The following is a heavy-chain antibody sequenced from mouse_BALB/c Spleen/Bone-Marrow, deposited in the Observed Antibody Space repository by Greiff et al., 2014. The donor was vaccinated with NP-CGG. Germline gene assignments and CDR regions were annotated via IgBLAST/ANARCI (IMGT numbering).Heavy chain of an antibody. CDR2: IYPGDGDT. D-gene: IGHD2-3*01. CDR1: GYAFSSYW. Sequence: QVQLKESGAELVRPGASVKISCTASGYAFSSYWMNWGKQRPGQGLWWIGQIYPGDGDTNYNGKFKGKATLTADKSSSTAYMQLSSLTSEDSAVYFCARLDGYYPYYAMDYWGQGTSVTVSS. J-gene: IGHJ4*01. V-gene: IGHV1-80*01. CDR3: ARLDGYYPYYAMDY.